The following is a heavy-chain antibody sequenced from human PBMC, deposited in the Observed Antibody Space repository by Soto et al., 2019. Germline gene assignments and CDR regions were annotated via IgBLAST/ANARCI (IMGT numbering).Heavy chain of an antibody. CDR1: GFTFSIYS. CDR3: ARDHQSHDSSGYSGY. V-gene: IGHV3-21*01. D-gene: IGHD3-22*01. Sequence: PGGSLRLSCAASGFTFSIYSMNWVRHAPGKGLEWVSSISSSSSYIYYADSVKGRFTISRDNAKNSLYLQMNSLRAEDTAVYYCARDHQSHDSSGYSGYWGQGTLVTVSS. J-gene: IGHJ4*02. CDR2: ISSSSSYI.